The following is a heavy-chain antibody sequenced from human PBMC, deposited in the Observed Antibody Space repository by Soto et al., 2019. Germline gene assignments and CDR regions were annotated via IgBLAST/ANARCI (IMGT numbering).Heavy chain of an antibody. CDR3: PAVSYYDILSPLAFEI. Sequence: ASVKVSSKPSGFTFTSSAMQWVRQARGQRLEWIGWNVVASGNTNSAQEFKESATITTAMSTSTAYMKLPSLRSADPAPHYLPAVSYYDILSPLAFEIWGQGTMVTVS. CDR2: NVVASGNT. V-gene: IGHV1-58*02. D-gene: IGHD3-9*01. CDR1: GFTFTSSA. J-gene: IGHJ3*02.